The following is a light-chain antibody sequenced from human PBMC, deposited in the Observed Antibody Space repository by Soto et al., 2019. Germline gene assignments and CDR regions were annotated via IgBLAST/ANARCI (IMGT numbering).Light chain of an antibody. CDR1: QGISSY. CDR3: QQYKNYAYT. CDR2: AAS. J-gene: IGKJ2*01. Sequence: DIPLTQSPSFLSASVGDRVTITCRASQGISSYLAWYQQKPGKTPKLLIYAASTLQSGVPSRFSGSGSETEFTLTISSLQPDDFATYYCQQYKNYAYTFGQGTKVESK. V-gene: IGKV1-9*01.